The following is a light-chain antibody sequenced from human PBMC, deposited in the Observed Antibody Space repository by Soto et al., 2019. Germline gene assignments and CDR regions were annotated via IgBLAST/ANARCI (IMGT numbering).Light chain of an antibody. CDR3: SSYTSSSTLLYV. Sequence: QSVLTQPASVSGSPGQPITISCTGTSSDVGGYNYVSWYQQHPGKAPKLMIYDVSNRPSGVSNRFSGSKPGNTASLTISGLQAEDEADYYCSSYTSSSTLLYVFGTGTKVTVL. CDR2: DVS. J-gene: IGLJ1*01. CDR1: SSDVGGYNY. V-gene: IGLV2-14*01.